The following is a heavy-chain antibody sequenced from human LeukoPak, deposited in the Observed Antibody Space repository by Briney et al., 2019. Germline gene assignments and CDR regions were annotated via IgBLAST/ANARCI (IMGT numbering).Heavy chain of an antibody. Sequence: ASVNVSCKASGYTFTIYAMNWVRQAPGQGPEWMGWINTNTGNPTYAQGFTGRFVFSLDTSVSTAYLQISSLKAEDTAVYFCAAVPFGVTGMFDHWGQGSLVTVSS. J-gene: IGHJ4*02. D-gene: IGHD1-20*01. V-gene: IGHV7-4-1*02. CDR2: INTNTGNP. CDR3: AAVPFGVTGMFDH. CDR1: GYTFTIYA.